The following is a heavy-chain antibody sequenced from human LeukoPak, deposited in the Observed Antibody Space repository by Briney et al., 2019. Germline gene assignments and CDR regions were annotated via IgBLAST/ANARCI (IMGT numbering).Heavy chain of an antibody. CDR1: GGSISSYY. V-gene: IGHV4-59*01. D-gene: IGHD3-10*01. CDR3: ARSNYYDSRSYSEADY. CDR2: IYYGGST. J-gene: IGHJ4*02. Sequence: PSETLSLTCTVSGGSISSYYWSWIRQPPGKGLEWIGYIYYGGSTNYNPSLKSRVTISVDTSKNQSSLKLNSVTAADTAVYYCARSNYYDSRSYSEADYWGQGTLVTVSS.